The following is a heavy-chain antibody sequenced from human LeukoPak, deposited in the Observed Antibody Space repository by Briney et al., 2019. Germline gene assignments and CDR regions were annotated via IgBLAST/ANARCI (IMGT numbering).Heavy chain of an antibody. J-gene: IGHJ5*02. CDR3: ARGLVTISGVVSWYNWFDP. V-gene: IGHV3-7*01. CDR2: RKHDGSEK. D-gene: IGHD3-3*01. CDR1: GFTFSSSW. Sequence: GGSLRLSCAASGFTFSSSWKSWVRQAPGKGLGRVANRKHDGSEKYYVDSVKGRFTISRDNAKNSLYLQMNSLRAEDTAVYYCARGLVTISGVVSWYNWFDPWGQGTLVTVSS.